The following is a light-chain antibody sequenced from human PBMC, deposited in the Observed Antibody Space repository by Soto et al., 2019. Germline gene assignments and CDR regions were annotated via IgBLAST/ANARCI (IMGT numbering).Light chain of an antibody. Sequence: DIQMTQSPSTLSASVGDTVTITCRASQTINSWLAWYQQKPWKAPKLLIYKASNLESGVPSRFSGSGSGTEFTLNISGLQPDDFATYYCQQYNPYSTFGQGTKVEIK. CDR2: KAS. CDR3: QQYNPYST. V-gene: IGKV1-5*03. CDR1: QTINSW. J-gene: IGKJ1*01.